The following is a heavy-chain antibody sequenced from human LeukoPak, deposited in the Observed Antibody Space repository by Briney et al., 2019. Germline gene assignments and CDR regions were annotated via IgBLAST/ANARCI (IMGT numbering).Heavy chain of an antibody. V-gene: IGHV3-74*01. CDR1: GNYW. CDR2: INSDGSWT. J-gene: IGHJ4*02. CDR3: VSFYETY. Sequence: GGSLRLSGAASGNYWMHWVRQAPGKGLVWVSHINSDGSWTGYADSVKGRFTISKDNAKNTVYLQMNNLRAEDTAVYYCVSFYETYWGRGTLVTVSS. D-gene: IGHD2-2*01.